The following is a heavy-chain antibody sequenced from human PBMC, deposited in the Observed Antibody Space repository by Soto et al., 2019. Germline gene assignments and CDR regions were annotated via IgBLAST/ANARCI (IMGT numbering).Heavy chain of an antibody. D-gene: IGHD2-8*01. V-gene: IGHV3-11*06. CDR1: GFTFSDYY. Sequence: QVHLVESGGGLVKPGGSLRLSCAASGFTFSDYYMSWIRQAPGKGLEWVSCISRSATYTNYADSVKGRFTISRDNAKDSLFLQMNSLRAEDTAISYCARVRYCTTDTCPPYFFDYWGQGTLVTVSS. CDR3: ARVRYCTTDTCPPYFFDY. CDR2: ISRSATYT. J-gene: IGHJ4*02.